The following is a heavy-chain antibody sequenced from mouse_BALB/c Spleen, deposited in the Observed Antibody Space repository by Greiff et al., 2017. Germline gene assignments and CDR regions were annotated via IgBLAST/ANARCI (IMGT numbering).Heavy chain of an antibody. Sequence: QVQLQQSGPELVKPGASVKISCKASGYAFSSSWMNRVKQRPGQGLEWIGRIYPGDGDTNYNGKFKGKATLTADKSSSTAYMQLSSLTSVDSAVYFCARRGVRRGDYYAMDYWGQGTSVTVSS. CDR3: ARRGVRRGDYYAMDY. CDR2: IYPGDGDT. J-gene: IGHJ4*01. CDR1: GYAFSSSW. D-gene: IGHD2-14*01. V-gene: IGHV1-82*01.